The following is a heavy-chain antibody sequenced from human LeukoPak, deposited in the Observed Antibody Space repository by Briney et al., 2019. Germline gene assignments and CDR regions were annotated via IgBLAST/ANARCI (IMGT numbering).Heavy chain of an antibody. CDR2: IIPIFGTA. CDR3: ARESRGGSWYEPGEDAFDI. D-gene: IGHD6-13*01. Sequence: SVKVTCTASGGTFSSYAISWVRQAPGQGLEWMGGIIPIFGTANYAQKFQGRVTITADESTSTAYMELSSLRSEDTAVYYCARESRGGSWYEPGEDAFDIWGQGTMVTVSS. CDR1: GGTFSSYA. J-gene: IGHJ3*02. V-gene: IGHV1-69*01.